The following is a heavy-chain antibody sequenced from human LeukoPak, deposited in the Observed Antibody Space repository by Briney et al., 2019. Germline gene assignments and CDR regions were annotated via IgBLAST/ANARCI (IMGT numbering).Heavy chain of an antibody. CDR3: ARYSGSYWGPDFDY. J-gene: IGHJ4*02. Sequence: ASVKVSCKVSGYTFTSYDINWVRRATGQGLEWMGWMNPNSGNTGYAQKFKGRVTMTRNTSISTAYMELSSLRSEDTAVYYCARYSGSYWGPDFDYWGQGTLVTVSS. CDR1: GYTFTSYD. V-gene: IGHV1-8*01. CDR2: MNPNSGNT. D-gene: IGHD1-26*01.